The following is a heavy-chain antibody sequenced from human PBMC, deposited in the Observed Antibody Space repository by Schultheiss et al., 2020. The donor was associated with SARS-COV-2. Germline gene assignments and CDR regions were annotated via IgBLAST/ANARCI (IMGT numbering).Heavy chain of an antibody. V-gene: IGHV3-23*01. Sequence: GGSLRLSCAASGFPFSNAWMNWVRQAPGMGLEWVSRISESGGSTYYADSVKGRFTISRDNSKNTLYLQMNSLRAEDTAVYYCATNVVAAAGGDFDYWGQGTLVTVSS. CDR2: ISESGGST. CDR1: GFPFSNAW. J-gene: IGHJ4*02. CDR3: ATNVVAAAGGDFDY. D-gene: IGHD6-13*01.